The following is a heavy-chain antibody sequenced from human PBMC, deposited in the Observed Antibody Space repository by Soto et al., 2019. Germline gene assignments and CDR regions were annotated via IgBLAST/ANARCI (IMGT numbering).Heavy chain of an antibody. CDR1: GYTFRNNY. CDR3: ARGFVEWPVDS. Sequence: QLQLVQSGAEVRNPGASVKVYFKASGYTFRNNYIHWVRQAPGQGLEWMGLINPSGGGTCHAQKFQGGVTLTKDTSTSTVYMELSSLRSDDTAAYYCARGFVEWPVDSGGKGTLVTVSS. D-gene: IGHD3-3*01. CDR2: INPSGGGT. V-gene: IGHV1-46*03. J-gene: IGHJ4*02.